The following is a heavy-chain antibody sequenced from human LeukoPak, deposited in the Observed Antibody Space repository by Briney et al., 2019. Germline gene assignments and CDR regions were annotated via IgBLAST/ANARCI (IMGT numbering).Heavy chain of an antibody. Sequence: ASVKVSCKASGYTFTDYYTHWVRQAPGQGLEWMGWINPNSGGTNYAQKFQGRVTMTRDTSISTAYMELSRLRSDDTAVYFCARGVLAGYDSSGYPFYNWFDLWGQGTPVTVSS. CDR2: INPNSGGT. CDR1: GYTFTDYY. V-gene: IGHV1-2*02. D-gene: IGHD3-22*01. CDR3: ARGVLAGYDSSGYPFYNWFDL. J-gene: IGHJ5*02.